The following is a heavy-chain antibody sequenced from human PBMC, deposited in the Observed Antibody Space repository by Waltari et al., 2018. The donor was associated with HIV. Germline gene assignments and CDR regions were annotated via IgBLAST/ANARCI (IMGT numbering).Heavy chain of an antibody. CDR2: LYDNGRT. CDR3: ATGGARGMDI. CDR1: GGSTGSYW. Sequence: QVQLQESGPGVVKSSEALPLHCSVSGGSTGSYWLNWVRQPPGKGLQWIGYLYDNGRTIYNPSLRSRVTISSDAFGKQFSLKLNSVTAADTAIYYCATGGARGMDIWGHGTTVTVSS. J-gene: IGHJ6*02. V-gene: IGHV4-4*08.